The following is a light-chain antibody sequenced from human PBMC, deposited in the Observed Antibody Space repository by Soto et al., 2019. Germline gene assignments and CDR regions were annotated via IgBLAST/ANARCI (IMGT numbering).Light chain of an antibody. V-gene: IGKV3-11*01. CDR1: ESVSTY. J-gene: IGKJ4*01. CDR3: QQRSSWPLT. Sequence: EVVLAQSPATLSLSPGDRATLSCRANESVSTYLAWYQQKPGQSPRLLIYDTSKRATGIPARFSGSGSGTDFTLTIVSLEPEDFVFYYCQQRSSWPLTFSGGTKVDIK. CDR2: DTS.